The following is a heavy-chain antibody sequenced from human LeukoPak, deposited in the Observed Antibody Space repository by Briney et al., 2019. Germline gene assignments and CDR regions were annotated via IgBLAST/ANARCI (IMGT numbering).Heavy chain of an antibody. CDR1: GFTFSSYA. CDR2: ITSGGGDGNP. V-gene: IGHV3-23*01. CDR3: AKGHYPDGYCAGDCYYSN. J-gene: IGHJ4*02. D-gene: IGHD2-21*02. Sequence: GGSLRLSCAASGFTFSSYAMTWVRQAPGKVLEWVSAITSGGGDGNPYYSDSVRRRLTISSDNSKSTLYLQMSGLRAEDTALYYCAKGHYPDGYCAGDCYYSNWGQGALVTVSS.